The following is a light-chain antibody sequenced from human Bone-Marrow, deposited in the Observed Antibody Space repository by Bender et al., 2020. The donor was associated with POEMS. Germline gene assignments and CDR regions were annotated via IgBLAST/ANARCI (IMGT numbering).Light chain of an antibody. J-gene: IGLJ2*01. CDR1: DLGDKY. CDR2: QDT. V-gene: IGLV3-1*01. Sequence: SYEVTQPPSVSVSPGQTASITCSGDDLGDKYVAWYQQKPGQSPVLVIYQDTKRPSGIPERFSGFNSVNTATLTISGTQAMDEADYYCQAWDTYSVIFGGGTKLTVL. CDR3: QAWDTYSVI.